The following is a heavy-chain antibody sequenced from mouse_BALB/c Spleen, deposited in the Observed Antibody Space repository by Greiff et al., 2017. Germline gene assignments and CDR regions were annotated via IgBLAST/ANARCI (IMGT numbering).Heavy chain of an antibody. CDR2: ISSGGSYT. CDR1: GFTFSSYT. D-gene: IGHD1-1*01. CDR3: TRENYYGSSGFAY. J-gene: IGHJ3*01. Sequence: DVKLVESGGGLVKPGGSLKLSCAASGFTFSSYTMSWVRQTPEKRLEWVATISSGGSYTYYPDSVKGRFTISRDNAKNTLYLQMSSLKSEDTAMYYCTRENYYGSSGFAYWGQGTLVTVSA. V-gene: IGHV5-6-4*01.